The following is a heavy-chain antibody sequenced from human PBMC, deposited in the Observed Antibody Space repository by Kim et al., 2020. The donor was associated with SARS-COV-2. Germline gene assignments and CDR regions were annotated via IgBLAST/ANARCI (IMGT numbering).Heavy chain of an antibody. D-gene: IGHD3-22*01. J-gene: IGHJ4*02. Sequence: SETLSLTCTVSGGSISSSSYYWGWIRQPPGKGLEWIGSIYYSGSTYYNPSLKSRVTISVDTSKNQFSLKLSSVTAADTAVYYCARQPLTYYYDSSGYWAFDYWGQGTLVTVSS. CDR3: ARQPLTYYYDSSGYWAFDY. V-gene: IGHV4-39*01. CDR2: IYYSGST. CDR1: GGSISSSSYY.